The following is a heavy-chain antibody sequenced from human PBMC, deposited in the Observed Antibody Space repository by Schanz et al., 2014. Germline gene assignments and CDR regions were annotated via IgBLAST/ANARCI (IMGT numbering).Heavy chain of an antibody. CDR2: MNESHSTI. CDR3: VSSGSYSSYAF. J-gene: IGHJ4*02. CDR1: GFSFSSYA. Sequence: EVQLVASGGGLVQPGGSLRLSCAASGFSFSSYAMGWVRQARGKGLEWVSAMNESHSTIYYADSVKGRFTISRDNAKNSLYLQMNSLRAEDTAVYHCVSSGSYSSYAFWGQGTLVTVSS. V-gene: IGHV3-23*04. D-gene: IGHD3-10*01.